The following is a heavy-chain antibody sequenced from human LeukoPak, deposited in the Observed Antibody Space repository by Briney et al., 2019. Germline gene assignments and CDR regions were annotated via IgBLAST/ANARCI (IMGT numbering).Heavy chain of an antibody. CDR1: ADSISSYY. CDR2: IYYTET. CDR3: ASRKLGNDY. D-gene: IGHD7-27*01. Sequence: SETLSLTCTVSADSISSYYWGWIRQSPGKALEWIGYIYYTETSYNPSLKSRVTISADTSRDQFSLKLSSVTAADTAVYYCASRKLGNDYWGQGILVTVTS. J-gene: IGHJ4*02. V-gene: IGHV4-59*01.